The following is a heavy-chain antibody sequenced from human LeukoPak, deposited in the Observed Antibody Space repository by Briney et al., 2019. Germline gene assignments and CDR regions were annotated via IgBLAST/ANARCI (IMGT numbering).Heavy chain of an antibody. V-gene: IGHV3-7*01. Sequence: GGSLRLSCAASGFTFSSYSMNWVRQAPGKGLEWVANIKQDGSEKYYVDSVKGRFTISRDNAKNSLYLQMNSLRAEDTAVYYCARKMWPGYYFDYWGQGTLVTVSS. D-gene: IGHD2-21*01. CDR2: IKQDGSEK. CDR1: GFTFSSYS. CDR3: ARKMWPGYYFDY. J-gene: IGHJ4*02.